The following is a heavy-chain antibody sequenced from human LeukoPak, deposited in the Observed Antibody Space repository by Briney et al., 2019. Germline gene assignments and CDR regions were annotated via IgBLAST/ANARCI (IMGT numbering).Heavy chain of an antibody. D-gene: IGHD3-10*01. CDR2: IYYSEST. J-gene: IGHJ5*02. CDR1: GGSISSSSYY. V-gene: IGHV4-39*07. CDR3: ARVGGIPSEFGEHPPGVYNWFDP. Sequence: PSETLSLTCTVSGGSISSSSYYWGWIRQPPGKGLEWIGSIYYSESTYYNPSLKSRVTISVDTSKNQFSLKLSSVTAADTAVYYCARVGGIPSEFGEHPPGVYNWFDPWGQGTLVTVSS.